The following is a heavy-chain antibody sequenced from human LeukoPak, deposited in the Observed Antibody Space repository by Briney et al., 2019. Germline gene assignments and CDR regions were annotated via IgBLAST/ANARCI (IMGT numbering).Heavy chain of an antibody. CDR1: GFTFSSYA. CDR2: ILYDGSNK. J-gene: IGHJ4*02. D-gene: IGHD6-6*01. V-gene: IGHV3-30-3*01. CDR3: ACPRSYSSSSIDY. Sequence: GGSLRLSCAASGFTFSSYAMQWVRQAPGKGLEWVAVILYDGSNKYYADSEKGRFTLSRDNSKNTHYLQMNSPRDENTAVYYSACPRSYSSSSIDYWGQGTMVTVSS.